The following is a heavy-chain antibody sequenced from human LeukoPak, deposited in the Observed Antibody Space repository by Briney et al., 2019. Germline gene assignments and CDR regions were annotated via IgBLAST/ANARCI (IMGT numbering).Heavy chain of an antibody. CDR3: ARCARDSGSPYFDY. V-gene: IGHV4-39*01. D-gene: IGHD1-26*01. CDR1: GGSISSSRYS. CDR2: IYYSGST. Sequence: PSETLSLTCTVSGGSISSSRYSWGWIRQPPGKGLEWIGSIYYSGSTYYNPSLKSRVTISVDTSKNQFSLKLSSVTAADTAVYYCARCARDSGSPYFDYWGQGTLVTVSS. J-gene: IGHJ4*02.